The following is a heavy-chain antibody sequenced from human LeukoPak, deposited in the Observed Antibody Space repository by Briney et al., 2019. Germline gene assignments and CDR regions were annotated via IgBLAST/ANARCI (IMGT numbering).Heavy chain of an antibody. CDR3: ARDLSRSFNWFDP. Sequence: GGSLKLSCAASGFAFSSIGMHWVRKAPAKGLDWVALISYDGSNKYYADSVKGRFTISRDNSKNTLYLQMNSLRAEDTAVYYCARDLSRSFNWFDPWGQGTLVTVSS. V-gene: IGHV3-30*03. CDR2: ISYDGSNK. D-gene: IGHD2/OR15-2a*01. J-gene: IGHJ5*02. CDR1: GFAFSSIG.